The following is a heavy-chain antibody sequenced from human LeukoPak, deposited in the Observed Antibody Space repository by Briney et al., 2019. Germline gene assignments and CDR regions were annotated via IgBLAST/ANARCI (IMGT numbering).Heavy chain of an antibody. CDR2: ISYDGSNK. V-gene: IGHV3-30*18. CDR1: GFAFSIYG. Sequence: GGSLRLSCAASGFAFSIYGMHWVRQAPGKGLEWVAVISYDGSNKDYGDSVKGRFTISRDNSKNTLYLQMNSLRAEDTALYYCAKDFQDTAPDHWGQGTLVTVSS. CDR3: AKDFQDTAPDH. D-gene: IGHD5-18*01. J-gene: IGHJ1*01.